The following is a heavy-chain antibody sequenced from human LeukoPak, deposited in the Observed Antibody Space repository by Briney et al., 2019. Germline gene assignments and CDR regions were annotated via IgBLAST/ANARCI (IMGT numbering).Heavy chain of an antibody. D-gene: IGHD3-16*01. CDR1: GFTFSSYW. Sequence: GGSLRLSCAASGFTFSSYWIHWVRQTPGKGLLWVSRISSDGRITTYADSVKGHFTISRDSAKNTVYLQMNNLRAEDTAMYFCARGMGYAFDYWGPGTVVTVSS. V-gene: IGHV3-74*01. CDR2: ISSDGRIT. CDR3: ARGMGYAFDY. J-gene: IGHJ3*01.